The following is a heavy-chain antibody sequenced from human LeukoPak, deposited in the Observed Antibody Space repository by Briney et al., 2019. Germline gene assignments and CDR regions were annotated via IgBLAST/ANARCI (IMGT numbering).Heavy chain of an antibody. CDR2: ISGSGGST. D-gene: IGHD3/OR15-3a*01. V-gene: IGHV3-23*01. CDR3: ARDSGFSGTQRGEY. J-gene: IGHJ4*02. CDR1: GFTFSSYG. Sequence: QSGGSLRLSCAASGFTFSSYGMSWVRQAPGKGLEWVSAISGSGGSTYYADSVKGRFTISRDNSKNTLYLQMNSLRAEDTAVYYCARDSGFSGTQRGEYWGQGTLVTVSS.